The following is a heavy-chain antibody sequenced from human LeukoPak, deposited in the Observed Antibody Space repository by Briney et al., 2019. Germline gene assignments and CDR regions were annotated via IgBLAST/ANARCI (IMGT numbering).Heavy chain of an antibody. CDR3: ARSLTTVSPGDY. V-gene: IGHV1-2*02. D-gene: IGHD4-11*01. Sequence: ASVKVSCKASGYTFTDYYMHWVRQAPGQGLEWMGWINPNNGGTNYAQKFQGRVTMTRDTSISTAYMELSRLRSDDTAVYYCARSLTTVSPGDYWGQGTLLTVSS. CDR1: GYTFTDYY. J-gene: IGHJ4*02. CDR2: INPNNGGT.